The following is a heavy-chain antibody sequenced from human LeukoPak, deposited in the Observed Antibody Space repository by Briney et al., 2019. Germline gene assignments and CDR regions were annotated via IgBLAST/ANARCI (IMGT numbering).Heavy chain of an antibody. CDR2: IYPGKSDT. J-gene: IGHJ4*02. Sequence: GGPLKISCKGSGSRFTSYWIGWARQMPGKGLEGMGIIYPGKSDTRYSPSLQGQVTISGEKSIRAAYLQGSSLKASDTAMYYCARHLFGSSGYYFDYWGQGTLVTVSS. CDR3: ARHLFGSSGYYFDY. D-gene: IGHD3-22*01. CDR1: GSRFTSYW. V-gene: IGHV5-51*01.